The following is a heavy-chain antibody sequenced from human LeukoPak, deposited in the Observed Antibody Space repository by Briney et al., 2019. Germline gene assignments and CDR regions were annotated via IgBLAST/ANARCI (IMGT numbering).Heavy chain of an antibody. V-gene: IGHV4-61*02. Sequence: SQTLSLTCTVSGASISSGGYFWSWIRQPAGKGVEWIGRIETSGSTNYNPSLKSRVTTSVDTSKNQFSLKLRSVTAADTAVYYCARALCINGICEWFDPWGQGTLVTVSS. J-gene: IGHJ5*02. CDR3: ARALCINGICEWFDP. D-gene: IGHD2-8*01. CDR1: GASISSGGYF. CDR2: IETSGST.